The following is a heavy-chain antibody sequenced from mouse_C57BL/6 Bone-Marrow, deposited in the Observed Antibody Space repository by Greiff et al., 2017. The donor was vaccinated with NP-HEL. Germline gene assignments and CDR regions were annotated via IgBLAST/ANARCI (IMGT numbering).Heavy chain of an antibody. CDR2: IYPGDGDT. Sequence: QVQLQQSGPELVKPGASVKISCKASGYAFSSSWMNWVKQRPGTGLEWIGRIYPGDGDTNYNGKFKGKATLTADKSSRTAYMQLSSRTSEDSAVCFCAREEITTGVPFAYWGQGTLVTVSA. CDR1: GYAFSSSW. V-gene: IGHV1-82*01. D-gene: IGHD1-1*01. CDR3: AREEITTGVPFAY. J-gene: IGHJ3*01.